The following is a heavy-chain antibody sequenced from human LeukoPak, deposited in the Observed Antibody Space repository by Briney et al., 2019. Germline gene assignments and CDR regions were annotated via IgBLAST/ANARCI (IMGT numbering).Heavy chain of an antibody. Sequence: SETLSLTCAVSGGSISSGGYSWRWIRQPPGKGLEWIGYIYHSGTTYYNPSLKSRVTISVDRSKNQFSLKLSSVTAAETAVYYWGRGRGRLEVAGKEFYYWGQGTLVTVSS. CDR3: GRGRGRLEVAGKEFYY. J-gene: IGHJ4*02. CDR2: IYHSGTT. D-gene: IGHD6-19*01. V-gene: IGHV4-30-2*01. CDR1: GGSISSGGYS.